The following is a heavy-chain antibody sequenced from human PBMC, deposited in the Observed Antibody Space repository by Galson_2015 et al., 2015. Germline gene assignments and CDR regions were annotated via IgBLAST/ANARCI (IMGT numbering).Heavy chain of an antibody. CDR1: GFTFSSYS. V-gene: IGHV3-21*01. CDR3: ARNVYRYCSSSSCYTEYYYYYMDV. Sequence: SLRLSCAASGFTFSSYSMNWVRQAPGKGLEWVPSISSSSSYIYYADSVKGRFTISRDNAKNSLYLQMNSLRAEDTAVYYCARNVYRYCSSSSCYTEYYYYYMDVSGKGTPFTVSS. CDR2: ISSSSSYI. J-gene: IGHJ6*03. D-gene: IGHD2-2*02.